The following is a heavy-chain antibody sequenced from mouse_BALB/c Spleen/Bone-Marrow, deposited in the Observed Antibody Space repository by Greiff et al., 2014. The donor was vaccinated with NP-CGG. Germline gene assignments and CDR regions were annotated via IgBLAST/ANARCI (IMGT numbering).Heavy chain of an antibody. D-gene: IGHD1-1*01. V-gene: IGHV14-3*02. CDR3: ARGGSSYGWYFDV. CDR1: GFNIKDTY. Sequence: EVQLQQSGAELVKPGASVKLSCTASGFNIKDTYMRWVKQRPEQGLKWIGRIDPANGNTKYDPKFQGKATITADTSSNTAYLQLSSLTSEDTAVYYCARGGSSYGWYFDVWGAGTTVTVSS. J-gene: IGHJ1*01. CDR2: IDPANGNT.